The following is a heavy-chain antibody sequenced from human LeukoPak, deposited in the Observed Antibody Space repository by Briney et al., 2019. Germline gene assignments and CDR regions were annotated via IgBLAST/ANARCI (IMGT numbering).Heavy chain of an antibody. CDR1: GGSFSGYY. D-gene: IGHD3-10*01. V-gene: IGHV4-34*01. Sequence: SETLSLTCAVYGGSFSGYYWSWIRQPPGKGLEWIGEINHSGSTNYNPSLQSRVTISVGTSKNQFSLKLSSVTAADTAVYYCARASMVRGVIGYWGQGTLVTVSS. J-gene: IGHJ4*02. CDR2: INHSGST. CDR3: ARASMVRGVIGY.